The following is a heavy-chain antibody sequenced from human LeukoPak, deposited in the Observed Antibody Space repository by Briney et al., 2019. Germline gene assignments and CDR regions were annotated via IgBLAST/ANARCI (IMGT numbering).Heavy chain of an antibody. CDR3: ARVSCGYNCHYAMDV. CDR1: GYTFASYG. J-gene: IGHJ6*02. CDR2: VSAHSGNT. Sequence: ASVKVSCKASGYTFASYGISWLRQAPGQGLEWVGWVSAHSGNTKYAERVQGRASMTADTPTSTAYMELRSLRSDDTALYYCARVSCGYNCHYAMDVWGQGTTVTVSS. D-gene: IGHD5-18*01. V-gene: IGHV1-18*01.